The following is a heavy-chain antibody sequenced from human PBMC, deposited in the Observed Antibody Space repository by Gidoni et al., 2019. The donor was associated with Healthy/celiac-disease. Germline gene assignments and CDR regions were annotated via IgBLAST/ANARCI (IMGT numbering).Heavy chain of an antibody. D-gene: IGHD6-6*01. CDR3: ARDSGRGRKQLGLNWFDP. V-gene: IGHV1-69*01. CDR2: IIPIFGTA. J-gene: IGHJ5*02. Sequence: QVQLVQSGAEVTKPGSSVKVSCKASGGTFSSYAISWVRQAPGQGLEWMGGIIPIFGTANYAQKFQGRVTITADESTSTAYMELSSLRSEDTAVYYCARDSGRGRKQLGLNWFDPWGQGTLVTVSS. CDR1: GGTFSSYA.